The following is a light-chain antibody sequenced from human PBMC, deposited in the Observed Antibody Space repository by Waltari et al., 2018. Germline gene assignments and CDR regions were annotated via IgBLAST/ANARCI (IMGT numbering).Light chain of an antibody. Sequence: DIQMTQSPSSLSASVGDRVTITCRASQDINNHLAWYQHKPGKVPNLLIYGASILHSGVPSRFSGSGSWTDFTLTISNLQPEDFATYYCQKYNDVPQPFGGGTKVEIK. J-gene: IGKJ4*01. CDR1: QDINNH. CDR2: GAS. V-gene: IGKV1-27*01. CDR3: QKYNDVPQP.